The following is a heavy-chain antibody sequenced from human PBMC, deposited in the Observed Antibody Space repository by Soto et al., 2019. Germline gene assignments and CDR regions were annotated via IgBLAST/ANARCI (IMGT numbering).Heavy chain of an antibody. V-gene: IGHV4-34*01. CDR3: ERVPYNWNYRGWFDP. D-gene: IGHD1-7*01. Sequence: SETLSLTCAVYGGSFSGYYWSWIRQPPGKGLEWIGEINHSGSTNYNPSLKSRVTISVDTSKNQFSLKLSSVTAEDTAVYYCERVPYNWNYRGWFDPWGQGTLVTVSS. CDR1: GGSFSGYY. CDR2: INHSGST. J-gene: IGHJ5*02.